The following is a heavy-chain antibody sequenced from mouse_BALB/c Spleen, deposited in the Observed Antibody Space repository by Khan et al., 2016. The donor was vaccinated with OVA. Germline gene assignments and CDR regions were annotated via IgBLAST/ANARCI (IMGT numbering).Heavy chain of an antibody. V-gene: IGHV9-3-1*01. Sequence: QIQLVQSGPELKKPGETVKISCTASGYTLTNYGMNWVKQAPGKGLKWMGWINTYTGEATYADDFQGRFAFSLETSASTAYLQINNLKNEDTATYFCSRSNGNNWFAYWGRGPLVTVSA. D-gene: IGHD2-1*01. CDR1: GYTLTNYG. J-gene: IGHJ3*01. CDR3: SRSNGNNWFAY. CDR2: INTYTGEA.